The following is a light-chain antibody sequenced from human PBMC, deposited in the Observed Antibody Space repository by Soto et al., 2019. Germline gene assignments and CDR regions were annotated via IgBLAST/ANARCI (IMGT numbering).Light chain of an antibody. V-gene: IGKV3-20*01. CDR3: KQYGSSPWT. J-gene: IGKJ1*01. CDR1: QSVSSCY. Sequence: DIVLTQSPGTLSLSPGDRATLSCRASQSVSSCYLAWYQQKPGQAPRLLIYGASSRATGIPDRFSGSGCGTDFTLTISRLEPEDFAVYYCKQYGSSPWTFGQGTKVEIK. CDR2: GAS.